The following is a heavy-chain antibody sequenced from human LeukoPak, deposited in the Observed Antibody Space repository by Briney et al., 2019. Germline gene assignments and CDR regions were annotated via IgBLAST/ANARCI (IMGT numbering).Heavy chain of an antibody. CDR1: GFTFGDYA. D-gene: IGHD3-22*01. J-gene: IGHJ4*02. Sequence: GGSLRLSCTASGFTFGDYAMSWFRQAPGKGLEWVGFIRSKAYGGTTEYAASVKGRFTISRDDYKSIAYLQMNSLKTEDTAVYYCTREDYDSSGYYLDYWGQGTLVTVSS. V-gene: IGHV3-49*03. CDR2: IRSKAYGGTT. CDR3: TREDYDSSGYYLDY.